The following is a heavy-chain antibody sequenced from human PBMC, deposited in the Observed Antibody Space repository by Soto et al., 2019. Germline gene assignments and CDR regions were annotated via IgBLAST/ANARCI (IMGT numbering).Heavy chain of an antibody. Sequence: ASVKVSCKASGYTFTGYYMHWVRQAPGQGLEWMGIINPSGGSTSYAQKFQGRVTMTRDTSTSTVYMELSSLRSEDTAVYYCARDYDSSGYDYYYGMDVWGQGTTVTVSS. CDR2: INPSGGST. D-gene: IGHD3-22*01. V-gene: IGHV1-46*01. J-gene: IGHJ6*02. CDR1: GYTFTGYY. CDR3: ARDYDSSGYDYYYGMDV.